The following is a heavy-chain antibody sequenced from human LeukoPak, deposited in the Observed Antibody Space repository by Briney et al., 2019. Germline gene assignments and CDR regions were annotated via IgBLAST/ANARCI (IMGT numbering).Heavy chain of an antibody. D-gene: IGHD1-1*01. Sequence: SETLSLTCAVYGGSFSGYYWSWIRQPPGKGLEWIGEINHSGSTNYNPSLKSRVTISVDTSKNQFSLKLSSVTAADTAVYYCARVPRKRALDYWGRGTLVTVSS. CDR3: ARVPRKRALDY. CDR1: GGSFSGYY. J-gene: IGHJ4*02. V-gene: IGHV4-34*01. CDR2: INHSGST.